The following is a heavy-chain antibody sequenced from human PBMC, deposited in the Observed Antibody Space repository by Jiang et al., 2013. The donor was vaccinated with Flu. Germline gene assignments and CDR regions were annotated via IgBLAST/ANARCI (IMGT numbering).Heavy chain of an antibody. J-gene: IGHJ4*02. Sequence: GLVKPSETLSLTCTVSGGSISSSSYYWGWIRQPPGKGLEWIGSIYYSGSTYYNPSLKSRVTISVDTSKNQFSLKLSSVTAADTAVYYCARRRMGAYYDILTGYQRGPFDYWGQGTLVTVSS. CDR3: ARRRMGAYYDILTGYQRGPFDY. V-gene: IGHV4-39*07. D-gene: IGHD3-9*01. CDR2: IYYSGST. CDR1: GGSISSSSYY.